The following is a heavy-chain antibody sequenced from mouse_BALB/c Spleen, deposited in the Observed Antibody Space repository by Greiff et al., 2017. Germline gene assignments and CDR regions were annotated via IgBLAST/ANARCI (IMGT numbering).Heavy chain of an antibody. J-gene: IGHJ2*01. V-gene: IGHV14-3*02. CDR3: ARRWGSSYDYFDY. CDR2: IDPANGNT. Sequence: LVESGAELVKPGASVKLSCTASGFNIKDTYMHWVKQRPEQGLEWIGRIDPANGNTKYDPKFQGKATITADTSSNTAYLQLSSLTSEDTAVYYCARRWGSSYDYFDYWGQGTTLTVSS. CDR1: GFNIKDTY. D-gene: IGHD1-1*01.